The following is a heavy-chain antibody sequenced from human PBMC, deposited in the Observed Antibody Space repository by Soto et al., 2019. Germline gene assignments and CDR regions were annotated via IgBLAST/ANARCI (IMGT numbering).Heavy chain of an antibody. CDR2: IYYSGST. CDR3: ARHGGNYYYYYMDV. Sequence: SQTPSLTCTVSGGSISSSSYYWGWIRQPPGKGLEWIGSIYYSGSTYYNPSLKSRVTISVDTSKNQFSLKLSSVTAADTAVYYCARHGGNYYYYYMDVWGKGTTVTVSS. CDR1: GGSISSSSYY. J-gene: IGHJ6*03. V-gene: IGHV4-39*01.